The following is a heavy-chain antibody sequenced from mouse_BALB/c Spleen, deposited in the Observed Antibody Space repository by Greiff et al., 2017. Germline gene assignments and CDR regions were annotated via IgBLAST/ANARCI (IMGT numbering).Heavy chain of an antibody. D-gene: IGHD3-2*01. CDR2: INPGSGGT. CDR1: GYAFTNYL. V-gene: IGHV1-54*01. CDR3: ARGDSSIDY. Sequence: QVQLQQSGAELVRPGTSVKVSCKASGYAFTNYLIEWVKQRPGQGLEWIGVINPGSGGTNYNEKFKGKATLTADKSSSTAYMQLSSLTSDDSAVYFCARGDSSIDYWGQGTTLTVSS. J-gene: IGHJ2*01.